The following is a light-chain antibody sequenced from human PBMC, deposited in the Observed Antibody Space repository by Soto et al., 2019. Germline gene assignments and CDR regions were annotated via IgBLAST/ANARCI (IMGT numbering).Light chain of an antibody. Sequence: QSVLTQPPSVSAAPGQKVTISCSGRTSNIGNNYVSWYQQLPGTAPKLLIYDNNKRPSGIPDRFSGSKSGTSATLGITGRQTGDEADYYCGTWDSSLSVVVFGGGTKVTVL. CDR1: TSNIGNNY. V-gene: IGLV1-51*01. CDR2: DNN. CDR3: GTWDSSLSVVV. J-gene: IGLJ2*01.